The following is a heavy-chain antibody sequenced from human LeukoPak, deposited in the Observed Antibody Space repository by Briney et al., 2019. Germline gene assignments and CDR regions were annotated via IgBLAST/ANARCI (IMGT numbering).Heavy chain of an antibody. CDR2: ICPDGTGI. CDR3: VRDFRSADY. J-gene: IGHJ4*02. CDR1: GFIFSFYC. Sequence: GGSVRLSCAASGFIFSFYCMHWVRQAPGKGPMWVSRICPDGTGISYADSVKARFTTSRDNAKNTVYLQMNSLREEDTAVYYCVRDFRSADYWSQGTLVTVSS. V-gene: IGHV3-74*01.